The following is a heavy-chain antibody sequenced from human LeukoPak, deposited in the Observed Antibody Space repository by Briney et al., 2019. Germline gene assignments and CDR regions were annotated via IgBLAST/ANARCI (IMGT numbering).Heavy chain of an antibody. CDR1: GGSISSSSYY. CDR3: AREDDSSGYYGY. D-gene: IGHD3-22*01. V-gene: IGHV4-39*07. CDR2: IYYSGST. Sequence: SETLSLTCTVSGGSISSSSYYWGWIRQPPGKGLEWIGSIYYSGSTYYNPSLKSRVTISVDTSKNQFSLKLSSVTAADTAVYYCAREDDSSGYYGYWGQGTLVTVSS. J-gene: IGHJ4*02.